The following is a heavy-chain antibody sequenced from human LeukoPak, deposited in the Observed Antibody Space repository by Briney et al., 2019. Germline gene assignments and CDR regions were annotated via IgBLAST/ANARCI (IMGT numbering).Heavy chain of an antibody. Sequence: GGSLRLSCAASGFTFSSYEMNWVRQAPGKGLEWVSYISSSASTIYYADSVKGRFTVSRENAKNSLYLQMNRLRAEDTAVYYCARDGGSYAFDYWGQGTLVTVSS. CDR2: ISSSASTI. CDR3: ARDGGSYAFDY. J-gene: IGHJ4*02. CDR1: GFTFSSYE. V-gene: IGHV3-48*03. D-gene: IGHD1-26*01.